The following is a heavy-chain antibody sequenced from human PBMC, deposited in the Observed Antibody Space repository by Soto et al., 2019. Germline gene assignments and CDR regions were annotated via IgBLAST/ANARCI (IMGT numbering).Heavy chain of an antibody. J-gene: IGHJ4*02. V-gene: IGHV3-15*07. D-gene: IGHD3-9*01. CDR1: VFTFSNAW. CDR3: TTSILTGYFRWSIFDY. Sequence: EVQLVESGGGLVEPGGSLRLSCAASVFTFSNAWMNWVRQAPGKGLGWVARIKSKTDGGTTDYAAPVKGRFTISRDDSKNTLFLQMNSLKTEDTAVYYCTTSILTGYFRWSIFDYWGQGNLVTVSS. CDR2: IKSKTDGGTT.